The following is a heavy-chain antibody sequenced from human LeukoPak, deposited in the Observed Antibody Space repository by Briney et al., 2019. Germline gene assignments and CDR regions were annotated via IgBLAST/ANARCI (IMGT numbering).Heavy chain of an antibody. CDR3: ASANWDDFWSGYPNPYFDY. CDR2: IKHDGSEK. CDR1: GFTFSSYW. Sequence: GGSLRLSCAASGFTFSSYWMSWVRQAPGKGLEWVANIKHDGSEKYYVDSVKGRFTISRDNAKNTLYLQMNSLRAEDTAVYYCASANWDDFWSGYPNPYFDYWGQGTLVTVSS. V-gene: IGHV3-7*01. J-gene: IGHJ4*02. D-gene: IGHD3-3*01.